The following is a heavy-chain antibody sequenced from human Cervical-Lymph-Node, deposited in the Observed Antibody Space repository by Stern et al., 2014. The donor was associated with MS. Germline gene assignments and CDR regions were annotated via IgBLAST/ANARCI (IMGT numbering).Heavy chain of an antibody. V-gene: IGHV1-18*01. D-gene: IGHD3-3*01. CDR1: GYTFTSYG. CDR2: ISAYNGKT. J-gene: IGHJ4*02. Sequence: QVQLVESGAEVKKPGASVKVSCKASGYTFTSYGISWVRQAPGQGLAWMGWISAYNGKTNYAQNLPGRVTINTDESTSTAYMELRSLRSDDTAVYYCAIGLEWLSDPVDYWGQGTLVTVSS. CDR3: AIGLEWLSDPVDY.